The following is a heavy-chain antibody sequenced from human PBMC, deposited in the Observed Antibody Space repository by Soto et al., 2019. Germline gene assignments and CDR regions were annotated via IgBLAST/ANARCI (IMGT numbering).Heavy chain of an antibody. Sequence: GASVKASCKASGDTFTTNYLHWVQQATGQGLEWMGRINPNNGATLYAQEFQGRLILTTDTSTSTVYMDLNSVKSDDTAVYYCATDLRKFIGYYGMDVWGQGTTVTVSS. CDR2: INPNNGAT. CDR1: GDTFTTNY. V-gene: IGHV1-46*01. CDR3: ATDLRKFIGYYGMDV. J-gene: IGHJ6*02.